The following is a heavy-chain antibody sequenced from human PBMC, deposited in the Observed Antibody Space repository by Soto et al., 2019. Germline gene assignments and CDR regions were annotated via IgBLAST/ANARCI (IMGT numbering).Heavy chain of an antibody. CDR3: ARGNPPWEMTTVTMSGY. V-gene: IGHV3-33*01. CDR1: GFTFSSYG. J-gene: IGHJ4*02. Sequence: QVQLVESGGGVVQPGRSLRLSCAASGFTFSSYGMHWVRQAPGKGLEWVAVIWYDGSNKYYADSVKGRFTISRDNSKNTLYLQMNSLRAEDTAVYYCARGNPPWEMTTVTMSGYWGQGTLVTVSS. CDR2: IWYDGSNK. D-gene: IGHD4-4*01.